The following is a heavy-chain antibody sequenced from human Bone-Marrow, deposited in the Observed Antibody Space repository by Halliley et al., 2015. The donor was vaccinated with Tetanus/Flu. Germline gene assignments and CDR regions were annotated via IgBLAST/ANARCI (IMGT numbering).Heavy chain of an antibody. Sequence: TLSLTCAVYGGSFSGYSWSWIRQPPGKGLERIGEINHSGSTNYNPSLKSRVTISADTSKNQFSLKLSSVTAADTAVYYCARGAGGLFIFVAPFDSWGPGALVTVSS. D-gene: IGHD3-3*01. V-gene: IGHV4-34*01. J-gene: IGHJ4*02. CDR2: INHSGST. CDR1: GGSFSGYS. CDR3: ARGAGGLFIFVAPFDS.